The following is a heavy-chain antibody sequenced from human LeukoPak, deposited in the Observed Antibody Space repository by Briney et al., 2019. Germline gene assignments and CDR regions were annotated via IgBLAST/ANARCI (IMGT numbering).Heavy chain of an antibody. CDR3: ARRLYDFWSGYLYNRFDP. J-gene: IGHJ5*02. D-gene: IGHD3-3*01. CDR2: IYPGDSDT. V-gene: IGHV5-51*01. CDR1: GYSFTSYW. Sequence: GESLKISCKGSGYSFTSYWIGWVRQMPGKGLEWMGIIYPGDSDTRYSPSFQGQVTISADKSISTAYLQWSSLKATDTAMYYCARRLYDFWSGYLYNRFDPWGQGTLVTVSS.